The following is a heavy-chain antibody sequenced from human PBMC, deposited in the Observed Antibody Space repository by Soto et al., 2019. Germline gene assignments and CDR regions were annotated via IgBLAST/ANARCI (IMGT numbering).Heavy chain of an antibody. Sequence: QVQLQQWGAGLLKPSETLSLTCAVYGGSFSGYYWSWIRQPPGKGLEWIGEINHSGSTNYNPSLKSRVTLSVDTSKSQVSLKLSPVTAADTAVYYCARVGMTTVTTFPPEDDYWGQGTLVTVSS. J-gene: IGHJ4*02. CDR3: ARVGMTTVTTFPPEDDY. D-gene: IGHD4-17*01. CDR1: GGSFSGYY. V-gene: IGHV4-34*01. CDR2: INHSGST.